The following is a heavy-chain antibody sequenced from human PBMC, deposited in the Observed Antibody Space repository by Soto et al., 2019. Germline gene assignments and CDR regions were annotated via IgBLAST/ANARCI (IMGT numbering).Heavy chain of an antibody. Sequence: TGESLRLSCAASGFTFSSYAMHWVRQAPGKGLEWVAVISYDGSNKYYADSVKGRFTISRDNSKNTLYLQMNSLRAEDTAVYYCATSNSWRFDYWGQGTLGTVSS. CDR1: GFTFSSYA. CDR2: ISYDGSNK. CDR3: ATSNSWRFDY. J-gene: IGHJ4*02. D-gene: IGHD2-2*01. V-gene: IGHV3-30-3*01.